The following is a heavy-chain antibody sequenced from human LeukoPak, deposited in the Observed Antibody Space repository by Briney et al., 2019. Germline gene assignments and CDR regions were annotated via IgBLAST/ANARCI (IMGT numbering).Heavy chain of an antibody. CDR1: GYTLTELS. Sequence: ASVKVSCKVSGYTLTELSMHWVRQAPGKGLEWMGGFDPEDGETIYAQKFQGRVTMTEDTSTDTAYMELSSLRSDDTAVYYCSRDIVGGSDCVFDIGGKGKMVTVS. CDR2: FDPEDGET. CDR3: SRDIVGGSDCVFDI. J-gene: IGHJ3*02. D-gene: IGHD1-26*01. V-gene: IGHV1-24*01.